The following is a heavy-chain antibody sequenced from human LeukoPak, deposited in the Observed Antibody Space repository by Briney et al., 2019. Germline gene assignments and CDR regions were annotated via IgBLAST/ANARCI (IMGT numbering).Heavy chain of an antibody. D-gene: IGHD3-3*01. J-gene: IGHJ4*02. CDR2: IYYSGST. Sequence: PSETLSLTCTVSGGSISSSRYFWTWIRQPPGKGLEWIGYIYYSGSTYYNPSLKSRVTISVDTSKNQFSLKLSSVTAADTAVYYCARGPRLRFLEWLSLFDYWGQGTLVTVSS. CDR3: ARGPRLRFLEWLSLFDY. V-gene: IGHV4-30-4*08. CDR1: GGSISSSRYF.